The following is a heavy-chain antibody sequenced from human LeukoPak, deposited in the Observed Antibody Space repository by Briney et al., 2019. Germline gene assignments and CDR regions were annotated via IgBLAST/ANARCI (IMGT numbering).Heavy chain of an antibody. Sequence: ASVKVSCKASGYTFTGYYMHWVRQAPGQGLEWIGWINPDSGGTNFAQKFQGRVTMTRDTSISTAYMELSRLRSDDTAVYYCGRYFRDSLDYWGQGTLVTVSS. V-gene: IGHV1-2*02. CDR2: INPDSGGT. J-gene: IGHJ4*02. CDR1: GYTFTGYY. CDR3: GRYFRDSLDY. D-gene: IGHD3-9*01.